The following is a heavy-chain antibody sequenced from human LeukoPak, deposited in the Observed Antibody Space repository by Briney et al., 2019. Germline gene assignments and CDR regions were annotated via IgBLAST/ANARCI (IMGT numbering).Heavy chain of an antibody. D-gene: IGHD3-9*01. CDR2: ISGSGGST. CDR1: GFTFSSYA. J-gene: IGHJ4*02. V-gene: IGHV3-23*01. Sequence: GGSLRLSCAASGFTFSSYAMSWVRQAPGKGLEWVSAISGSGGSTYYADSVKGRSTISRDNSKNTLYLQMNSLRAEDTAVYYCAKDPQYYDILTGYPAFDYWGQGTLVTVSS. CDR3: AKDPQYYDILTGYPAFDY.